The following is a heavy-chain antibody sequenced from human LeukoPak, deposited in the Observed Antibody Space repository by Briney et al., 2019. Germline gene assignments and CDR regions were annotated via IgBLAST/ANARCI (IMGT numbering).Heavy chain of an antibody. CDR1: GFNFGSYW. D-gene: IGHD1-26*01. CDR3: ARDRLVGDSYFEY. J-gene: IGHJ4*02. CDR2: IKQDGGQI. Sequence: GGSLRLSCTASGFNFGSYWMSWIRQAPGKGLEWVANIKQDGGQIYYVDSVKGRFTISRDNAKNSLFLQMNSLRAEDTAVYYCARDRLVGDSYFEYWGQGTLVTVSS. V-gene: IGHV3-7*01.